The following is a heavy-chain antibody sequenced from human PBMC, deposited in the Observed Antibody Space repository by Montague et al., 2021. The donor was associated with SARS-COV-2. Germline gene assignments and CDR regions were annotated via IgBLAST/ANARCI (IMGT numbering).Heavy chain of an antibody. CDR1: VSWNSGAD. V-gene: IGHV4-4*07. CDR3: ARETMTGDAFDV. CDR2: FCMKKIT. D-gene: IGHD1-14*01. J-gene: IGHJ3*01. Sequence: SETLSLTCSRLVSWNSGADRKSTRLNSSHHRESYAVFCMKKITDSNPSFKSRVSISLDTSKNQVSLKLRSVTTADTAVYYCARETMTGDAFDVWGQGKMVTVSP.